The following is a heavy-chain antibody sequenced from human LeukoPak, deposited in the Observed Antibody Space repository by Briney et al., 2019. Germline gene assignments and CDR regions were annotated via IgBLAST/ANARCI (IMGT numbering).Heavy chain of an antibody. Sequence: ASVKFSCKASGYTFTGYYMHWVRQAPGQGLEWMGWINPNSGGTNYAQKFQGRVTMTRDTSISTAYMELSRLRSDDTAVYYCATDSGSYDFWSGYSDQNFDYWGQGTLVTVSS. CDR1: GYTFTGYY. J-gene: IGHJ4*02. CDR3: ATDSGSYDFWSGYSDQNFDY. V-gene: IGHV1-2*02. CDR2: INPNSGGT. D-gene: IGHD3-3*01.